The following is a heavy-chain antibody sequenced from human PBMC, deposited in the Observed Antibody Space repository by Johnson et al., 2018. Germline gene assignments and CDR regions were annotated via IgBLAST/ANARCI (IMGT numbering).Heavy chain of an antibody. CDR2: LYYSGST. CDR1: GGSISSYY. CDR3: AGGGAVADLAHYMVV. V-gene: IGHV4-59*12. D-gene: IGHD6-19*01. Sequence: QVQLQESGPGLVKPSETLSLTCTVSGGSISSYYWSWIRPPPGQGLEWIGYLYYSGSTNYNPSLKSRVTRSVDTSKNQFSLKLSSVTAADTAVYYCAGGGAVADLAHYMVVWGKGTTVTVSS. J-gene: IGHJ6*03.